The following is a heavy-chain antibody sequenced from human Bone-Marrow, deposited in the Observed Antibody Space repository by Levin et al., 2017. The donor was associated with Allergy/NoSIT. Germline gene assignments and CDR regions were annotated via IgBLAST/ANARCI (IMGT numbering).Heavy chain of an antibody. D-gene: IGHD6-6*01. CDR1: GFTFSNYG. J-gene: IGHJ4*02. V-gene: IGHV3-33*01. CDR3: ARDSSSRFDY. CDR2: IWYDGSNK. Sequence: GGSLRLSCAASGFTFSNYGMHWVRQAPGKGLEWVAVIWYDGSNKHYADSVKGRFTISRDNSKNTLYLQMNSLRAEDTAVYYCARDSSSRFDYWGQGTLVTVSS.